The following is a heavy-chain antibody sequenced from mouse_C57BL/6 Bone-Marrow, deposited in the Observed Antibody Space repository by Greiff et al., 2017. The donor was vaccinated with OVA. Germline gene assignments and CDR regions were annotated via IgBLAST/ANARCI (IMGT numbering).Heavy chain of an antibody. CDR3: ARQKSTMITGGFDY. V-gene: IGHV5-6*01. CDR1: GFTFSSYG. CDR2: ISSGGGYT. D-gene: IGHD2-4*01. Sequence: EVKVVESGGDLVKPGGSLKLSCAASGFTFSSYGMSWVRQTPDKRLEWVATISSGGGYTYYPDSVKGRFTISRDNAKNTLYLQMSSLKSEDTAMYYGARQKSTMITGGFDYWGQGTLVTVSA. J-gene: IGHJ3*01.